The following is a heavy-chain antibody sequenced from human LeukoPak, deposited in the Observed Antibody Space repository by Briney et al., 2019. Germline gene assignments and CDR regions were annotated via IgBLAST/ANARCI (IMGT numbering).Heavy chain of an antibody. V-gene: IGHV5-51*01. D-gene: IGHD3-10*01. Sequence: GESLKISCKDSGYSFTDYWIGWVRQMPGKGLEWMGIIHSADSHTKYSPSFQGQVTISADKSISTAYLQWSGLKASDTAMYYCASSYGSGSYYGRFDYWGQGTLVTVSS. CDR2: IHSADSHT. CDR1: GYSFTDYW. CDR3: ASSYGSGSYYGRFDY. J-gene: IGHJ4*02.